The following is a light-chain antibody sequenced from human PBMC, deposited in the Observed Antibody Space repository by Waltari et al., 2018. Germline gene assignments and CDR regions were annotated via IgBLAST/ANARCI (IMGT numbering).Light chain of an antibody. CDR1: QDISTY. V-gene: IGKV1-33*01. J-gene: IGKJ2*01. CDR2: DVS. Sequence: DIQMNQSPSSLSASVGDRVTITCQASQDISTYLNWYQQKPGKAPKLLIYDVSNLEKGVPSRFSGSGSETDFSFTISSLQSEDIATYYCQQYEDVPYTFGQGTKLMIK. CDR3: QQYEDVPYT.